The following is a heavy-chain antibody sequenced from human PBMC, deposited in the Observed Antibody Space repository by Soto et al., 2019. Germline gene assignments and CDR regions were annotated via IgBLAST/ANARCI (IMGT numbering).Heavy chain of an antibody. CDR1: GGSFSGYY. CDR3: ERELILSRSDDY. Sequence: SETLSLTCAVYGGSFSGYYWSWIRQPPGKGLEWIGEINHSGSTNYNPSLKSRVTISVDTSKNQFSLKLSSVTAADTAVYYCERELILSRSDDYWGQAHLVTVSS. D-gene: IGHD2-15*01. CDR2: INHSGST. J-gene: IGHJ4*02. V-gene: IGHV4-34*01.